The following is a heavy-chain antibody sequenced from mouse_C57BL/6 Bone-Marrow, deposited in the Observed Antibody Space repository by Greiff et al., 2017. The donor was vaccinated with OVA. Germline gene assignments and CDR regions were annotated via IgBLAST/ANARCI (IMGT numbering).Heavy chain of an antibody. Sequence: EVHLVESGEGLVKPGGSLKLSCAASGFTFSSYAMSWVRQTPEKRLEWVAYISSDGYYIYYADTVKGRFTISRDNARNTLYLQMSSLKSEDTAMYYCTRLLDAMDYWGQGTSVTVSS. CDR2: ISSDGYYI. CDR3: TRLLDAMDY. V-gene: IGHV5-9-1*02. J-gene: IGHJ4*01. CDR1: GFTFSSYA. D-gene: IGHD2-1*01.